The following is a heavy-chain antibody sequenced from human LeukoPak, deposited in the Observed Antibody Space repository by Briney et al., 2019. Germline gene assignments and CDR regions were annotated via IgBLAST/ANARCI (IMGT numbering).Heavy chain of an antibody. Sequence: SETLSLTCTVSGGSISSSSYYWGWIRQPPGKGLEWIGSIYYSGSTYYNPSLKSRVTISVDTSKNQFSLKLSSVTAADTAMYYCARRSVAVAGTSNDAFDIWGQGTMVTVSS. CDR3: ARRSVAVAGTSNDAFDI. J-gene: IGHJ3*02. CDR1: GGSISSSSYY. CDR2: IYYSGST. V-gene: IGHV4-39*01. D-gene: IGHD6-19*01.